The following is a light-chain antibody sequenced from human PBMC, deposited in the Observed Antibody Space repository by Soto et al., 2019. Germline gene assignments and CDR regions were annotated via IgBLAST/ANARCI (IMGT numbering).Light chain of an antibody. CDR1: QSISSY. CDR3: QQYNSYSWT. CDR2: DAS. J-gene: IGKJ1*01. V-gene: IGKV1-5*01. Sequence: DIQMTQSPSSLSASIGDRVTITCRASQSISSYLAWYQQKPGKAPKLLIYDASSLESGVPPRFSGSGSGTEFTLTISSLQPDDFATYYCQQYNSYSWTFGQGTKVDIK.